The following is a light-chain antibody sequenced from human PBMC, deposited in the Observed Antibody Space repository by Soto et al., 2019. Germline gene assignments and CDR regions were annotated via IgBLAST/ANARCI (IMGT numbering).Light chain of an antibody. V-gene: IGLV2-18*01. Sequence: QAVVTQPPSVSGSPGQSVTISCTVTSSDVGDYEHVSWYQQAPGTAPKLIIFDVTNRPSGVPDRFSGSKSCNTPSLTIFGLQAEDEADYYCSLYTSSSTWVFGGGTKLTVL. CDR1: SSDVGDYEH. J-gene: IGLJ3*02. CDR3: SLYTSSSTWV. CDR2: DVT.